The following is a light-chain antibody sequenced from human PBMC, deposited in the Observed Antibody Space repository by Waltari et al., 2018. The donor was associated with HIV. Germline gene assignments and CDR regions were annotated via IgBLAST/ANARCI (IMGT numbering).Light chain of an antibody. CDR3: QKYNSAPLST. CDR1: QGISNY. J-gene: IGKJ2*01. V-gene: IGKV1-27*01. Sequence: IKMTQSPSSLSGTVGDRVTITCRASQGISNYLACYQQKPGKVPNLLIYAASTLQSGVPSRFSGSGSGTNFTLTISSLQPEDVATYYCQKYNSAPLSTFGQGTKLEIK. CDR2: AAS.